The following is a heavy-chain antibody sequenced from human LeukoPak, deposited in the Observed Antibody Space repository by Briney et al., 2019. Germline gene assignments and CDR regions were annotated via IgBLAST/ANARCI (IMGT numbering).Heavy chain of an antibody. CDR2: MNPNSGNT. V-gene: IGHV1-8*02. CDR3: ARRMITFGGPLGDYYYMDV. J-gene: IGHJ6*03. CDR1: GYTFTSYD. D-gene: IGHD3-16*01. Sequence: GASVKVSCKASGYTFTSYDINWVRQATGQGLEWMGWMNPNSGNTGYAQKFQGRVTMTTDTSTSTAYVELRSLRSDDTAVYYCARRMITFGGPLGDYYYMDVWGKGTTVTVSS.